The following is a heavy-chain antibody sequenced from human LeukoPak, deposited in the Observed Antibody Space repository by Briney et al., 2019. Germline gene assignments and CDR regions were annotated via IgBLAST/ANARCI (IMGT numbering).Heavy chain of an antibody. J-gene: IGHJ3*02. Sequence: ASVKVSCKASGYTFTSYGISWVRQAPGQGLERMGWISAYNGNTNYAQKLQGRVTMTTDTSTSTAYMELRSLRSDDTAVYYCARVSALVVTHPFDIWGQGTMVTVSS. V-gene: IGHV1-18*01. CDR1: GYTFTSYG. CDR3: ARVSALVVTHPFDI. D-gene: IGHD4-23*01. CDR2: ISAYNGNT.